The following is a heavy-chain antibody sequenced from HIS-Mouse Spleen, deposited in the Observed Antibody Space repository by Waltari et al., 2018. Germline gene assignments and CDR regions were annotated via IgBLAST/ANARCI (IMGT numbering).Heavy chain of an antibody. CDR2: IYYSGST. J-gene: IGHJ3*02. CDR3: ANINRLNWNYAFDI. V-gene: IGHV4-39*07. CDR1: GGSISSSSYY. D-gene: IGHD1-7*01. Sequence: QLQLQESGPGLVKPSETLSLPCTVSGGSISSSSYYWGWIRQPPGKGLEWIGSIYYSGSTYYNPSLKSRVTISVDTSKNQFSLKLSSVTAADTAVYYCANINRLNWNYAFDIWGQGTMVTVSS.